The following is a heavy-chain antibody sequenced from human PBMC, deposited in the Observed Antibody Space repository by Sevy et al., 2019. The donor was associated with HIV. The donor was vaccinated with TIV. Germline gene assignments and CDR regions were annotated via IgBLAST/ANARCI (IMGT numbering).Heavy chain of an antibody. V-gene: IGHV4-59*13. D-gene: IGHD3-16*01. Sequence: SETLSLTCTVSGVSISTNYWTWIRQPPGKGLEWIGYVSYSGSTNYNPSLRSRVTISVDTSKNQLSLRLSSVTAVDTGVYYCTRATWGGYNAFDIWGQGTVVTVSS. J-gene: IGHJ3*02. CDR1: GVSISTNY. CDR3: TRATWGGYNAFDI. CDR2: VSYSGST.